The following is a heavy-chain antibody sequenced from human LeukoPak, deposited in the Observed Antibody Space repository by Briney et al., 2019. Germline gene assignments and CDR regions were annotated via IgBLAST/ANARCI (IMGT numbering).Heavy chain of an antibody. J-gene: IGHJ4*02. CDR3: ARDFCSRPSCFDC. Sequence: PGKSLRLSCAASGFTFSSHGMHWVRQAPGQGLEWVAAIDYDGKNNSYEDSVQGRFTISRDDSRNTLYLQMDSLRVEDTAVYSCARDFCSRPSCFDCWGQGALVTVTS. CDR2: IDYDGKNN. D-gene: IGHD2-2*01. V-gene: IGHV3-33*01. CDR1: GFTFSSHG.